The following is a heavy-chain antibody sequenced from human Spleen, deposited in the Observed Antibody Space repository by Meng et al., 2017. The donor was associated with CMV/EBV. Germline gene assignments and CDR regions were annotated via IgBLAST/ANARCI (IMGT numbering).Heavy chain of an antibody. J-gene: IGHJ5*02. Sequence: SVKVSCKASGGSFRSYAMSWVRQAPGQGLEWMGGIIPIFGTPNYAQKVQGRVTITTDESTNTAYIDLSSLKFEDTAVYYCATEFTGNDWVAFVSWGQGTLVTVSS. V-gene: IGHV1-69*05. CDR3: ATEFTGNDWVAFVS. CDR2: IIPIFGTP. D-gene: IGHD5-12*01. CDR1: GGSFRSYA.